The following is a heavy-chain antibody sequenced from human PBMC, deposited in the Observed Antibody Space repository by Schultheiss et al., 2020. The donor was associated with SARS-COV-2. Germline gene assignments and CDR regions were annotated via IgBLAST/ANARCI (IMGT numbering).Heavy chain of an antibody. Sequence: SQTLSLTCTVSGGSISSYYWSWIRQPPGKGLEWIGYIYYSGSTNYNPSLKSRVTMSVDTSKNQFSLKLSSVTAADTAVYYCARAGSGSYYPGGAYDYVWGSYRFLDYWGQGTLVTVSS. V-gene: IGHV4-59*12. D-gene: IGHD3-16*02. CDR1: GGSISSYY. CDR3: ARAGSGSYYPGGAYDYVWGSYRFLDY. J-gene: IGHJ4*02. CDR2: IYYSGST.